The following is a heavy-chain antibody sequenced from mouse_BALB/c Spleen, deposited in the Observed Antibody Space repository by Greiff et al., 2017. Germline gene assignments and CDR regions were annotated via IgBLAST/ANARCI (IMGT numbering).Heavy chain of an antibody. Sequence: VKLQQSGTVLARPGASVKMSCKASGYSFTSYWMHWVKQRPGQGLEWIGAIYPGNSDTSYNQKFKGKAKLTAVTSASTAYMELSSLTNEDSAVYYCTLSTMITVPYFDVWGAGTTVTVSS. CDR2: IYPGNSDT. D-gene: IGHD2-4*01. J-gene: IGHJ1*01. CDR3: TLSTMITVPYFDV. V-gene: IGHV1-5*01. CDR1: GYSFTSYW.